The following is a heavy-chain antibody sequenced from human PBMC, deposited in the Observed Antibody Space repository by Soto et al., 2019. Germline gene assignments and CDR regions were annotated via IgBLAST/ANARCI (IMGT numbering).Heavy chain of an antibody. V-gene: IGHV4-39*01. CDR2: VYYRGRS. CDR3: VSQRTTVPTQAYFDY. CDR1: GGSVTNSSYY. J-gene: IGHJ4*02. D-gene: IGHD4-17*01. Sequence: TLSLTCTFSGGSVTNSSYYWGWIRQSPGKGLEWIGSVYYRGRSYSKSSVKSRVTISVDTSKNRFSLSLNSVTASDTAVYFCVSQRTTVPTQAYFDYWGPGALVTVSS.